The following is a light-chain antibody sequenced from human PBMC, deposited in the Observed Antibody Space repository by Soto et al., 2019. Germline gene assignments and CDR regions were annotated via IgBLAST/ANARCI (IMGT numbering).Light chain of an antibody. CDR3: QQYGSSPRT. V-gene: IGKV3-20*01. CDR2: GAS. Sequence: EIVLTQSPGTLSLSPGERATLSCRASQSVSSIYLAWYQQKPGQAPRLLIYGASSRATGIPDRFSGSGSGTDFTLTISRLEPEDFAVYYCQQYGSSPRTFGQGTNVHIK. J-gene: IGKJ1*01. CDR1: QSVSSIY.